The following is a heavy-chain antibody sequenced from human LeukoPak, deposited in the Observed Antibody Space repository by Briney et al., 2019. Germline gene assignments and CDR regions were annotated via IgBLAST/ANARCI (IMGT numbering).Heavy chain of an antibody. J-gene: IGHJ3*02. Sequence: SETLSLTCAVYGVSFSGYYWSWIRQPPGKGLEWIGEINHSGSTNYNPSLKSRVTISVDTSKNQFSLRLSSVPAADTAVYYRARVTYYYASGSANIPDAFDIWGQGTMVTVSS. D-gene: IGHD3-10*01. CDR2: INHSGST. CDR1: GVSFSGYY. CDR3: ARVTYYYASGSANIPDAFDI. V-gene: IGHV4-34*01.